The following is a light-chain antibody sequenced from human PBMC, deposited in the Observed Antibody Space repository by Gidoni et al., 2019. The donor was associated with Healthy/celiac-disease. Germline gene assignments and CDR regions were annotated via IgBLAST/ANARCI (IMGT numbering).Light chain of an antibody. J-gene: IGKJ1*01. CDR1: QSVSSSY. CDR3: QQYGSSPPET. V-gene: IGKV3-20*01. Sequence: ILLTQSPGTLSLSPGERATLSCRASQSVSSSYLAWYQQKPGQAPRLLIYGASSRATGIPDRFSGSGSGTDFTLTISRLEPEDFAVYYCQQYGSSPPETFGQGTKVEIK. CDR2: GAS.